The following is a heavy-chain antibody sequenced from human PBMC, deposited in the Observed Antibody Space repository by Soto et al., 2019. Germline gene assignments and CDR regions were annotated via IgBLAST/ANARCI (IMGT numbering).Heavy chain of an antibody. Sequence: QVQLVQSGAEVKKPGASVKVSCKASGYTFTTNGISWVRQVPGQGLEWMGWVRGDNGHTNYAQSLQGRVTKTTDTSTNTAYMELRSLRSDDTAVYYCARDLGYCRSGTCYREWFDPWGQGTLVTVSS. CDR2: VRGDNGHT. D-gene: IGHD2-15*01. V-gene: IGHV1-18*01. J-gene: IGHJ5*02. CDR1: GYTFTTNG. CDR3: ARDLGYCRSGTCYREWFDP.